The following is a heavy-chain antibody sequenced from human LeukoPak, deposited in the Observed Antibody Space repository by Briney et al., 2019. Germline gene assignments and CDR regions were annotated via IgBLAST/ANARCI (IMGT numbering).Heavy chain of an antibody. D-gene: IGHD6-19*01. V-gene: IGHV3-30*04. CDR3: ASSGYSSGWYVA. J-gene: IGHJ5*02. Sequence: GRSLRLSCAASGFTFSSYAMHWVRQAPGKGLEWVTIISYDGTNKYYADSVKGRFTISRDNAKNSLYLQMNSLRAEDTVVYYCASSGYSSGWYVAWGQGTLVTVSS. CDR1: GFTFSSYA. CDR2: ISYDGTNK.